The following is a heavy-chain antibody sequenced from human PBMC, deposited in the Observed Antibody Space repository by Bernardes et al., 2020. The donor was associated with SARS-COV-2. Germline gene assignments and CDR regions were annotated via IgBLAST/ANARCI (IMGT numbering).Heavy chain of an antibody. CDR2: IGDRGVVT. J-gene: IGHJ3*01. CDR3: TRGRHCTNGVCQNFAFDV. V-gene: IGHV3-23*01. Sequence: GGSLRLSCAASGFTFSNTAMSWVRQAPGKGLEWVSAIGDRGVVTYYADSVKGRFTISRDNSKNSLYLQMNSLTPGDTAVYYCTRGRHCTNGVCQNFAFDVWGQGTMVTVSS. D-gene: IGHD2-8*01. CDR1: GFTFSNTA.